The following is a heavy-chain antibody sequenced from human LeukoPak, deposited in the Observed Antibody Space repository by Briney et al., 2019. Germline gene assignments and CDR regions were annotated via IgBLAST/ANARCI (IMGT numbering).Heavy chain of an antibody. V-gene: IGHV4-30-4*08. J-gene: IGHJ4*02. CDR2: IYYSGST. Sequence: SETLSLTCTVSGGSISSGDYYWSWIRQPPGKGLEWIGYIYYSGSTYYNPSLKSRVTISVDTSKNQFSLKLSSVTAADTAVYYCASPGLGIKGFDYWGQGTLVTVSS. D-gene: IGHD7-27*01. CDR1: GGSISSGDYY. CDR3: ASPGLGIKGFDY.